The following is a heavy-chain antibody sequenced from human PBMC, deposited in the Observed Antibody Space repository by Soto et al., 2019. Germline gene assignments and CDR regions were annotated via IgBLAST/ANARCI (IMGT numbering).Heavy chain of an antibody. CDR2: ITTAGDT. CDR1: RFTFSNYD. Sequence: EVQLVESGGGLGQPGGSLRLSCAASRFTFSNYDMHWVRQVTGKGLEWVSGITTAGDTYYPGSVKGRFTISREKAKNSLYLQMNSLSAGDTAVYYCARELHGGSYGMDVWGQGTTVTVSS. V-gene: IGHV3-13*01. J-gene: IGHJ6*02. CDR3: ARELHGGSYGMDV.